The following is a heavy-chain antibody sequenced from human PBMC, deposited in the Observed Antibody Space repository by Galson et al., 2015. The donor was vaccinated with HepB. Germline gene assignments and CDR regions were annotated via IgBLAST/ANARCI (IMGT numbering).Heavy chain of an antibody. D-gene: IGHD4-17*01. CDR1: GFTFSSYA. J-gene: IGHJ6*03. Sequence: SLRLSCAASGFTFSSYAMSWVRQAPGKGLEWVSAISGSGGSTYYADSVKGRFTISRDNSKNTLYLQMNSLRAEDTAVYYCAKEHYGDRYYYYYMDVWGKGTTVTVSS. CDR2: ISGSGGST. CDR3: AKEHYGDRYYYYYMDV. V-gene: IGHV3-23*01.